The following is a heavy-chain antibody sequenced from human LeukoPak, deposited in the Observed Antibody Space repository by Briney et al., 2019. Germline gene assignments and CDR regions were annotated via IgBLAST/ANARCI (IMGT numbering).Heavy chain of an antibody. CDR2: IIPILGIA. V-gene: IGHV1-69*04. CDR3: ARDAAPKYGMDV. J-gene: IGHJ6*02. Sequence: SVKVSCKASGGTSSSYAISWVRQAPGQGLEWMGRIIPILGIANYAQKFQGRVTITADKSTSTAYMELSSLRSEDTAVYYCARDAAPKYGMDVWGQGTTVTVSS. CDR1: GGTSSSYA.